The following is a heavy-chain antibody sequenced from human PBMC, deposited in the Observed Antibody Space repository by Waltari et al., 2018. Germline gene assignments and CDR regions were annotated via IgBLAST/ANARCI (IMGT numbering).Heavy chain of an antibody. J-gene: IGHJ3*01. D-gene: IGHD6-19*01. CDR2: VNYRGTT. V-gene: IGHV4-34*01. CDR1: GGSFSGYD. Sequence: QVQLQQWGAGLWKPLETLSLTCAVYGGSFSGYDWCWIRQPPGKGLEWVGEVNYRGTTNYNPSFNSRVTISIDTSKKQVSLMLRAVTAADTAVYYCARGGRGGARLGSGRAPRGLDVWGQGTMVTVSS. CDR3: ARGGRGGARLGSGRAPRGLDV.